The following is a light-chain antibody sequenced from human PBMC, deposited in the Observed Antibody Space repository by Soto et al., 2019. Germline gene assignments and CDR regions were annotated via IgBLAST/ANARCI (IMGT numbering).Light chain of an antibody. Sequence: QSALTQPASVSGSPGQSITISCTGTSSDVGGYNYVSWYQQHPGKAPKLMIYDVSNRPSGVSNRFSGSKSGNTASVTISGLQAEDEGDHYCSSFTNTTTLVVFGGGTKLTVL. CDR2: DVS. CDR3: SSFTNTTTLVV. CDR1: SSDVGGYNY. V-gene: IGLV2-14*03. J-gene: IGLJ2*01.